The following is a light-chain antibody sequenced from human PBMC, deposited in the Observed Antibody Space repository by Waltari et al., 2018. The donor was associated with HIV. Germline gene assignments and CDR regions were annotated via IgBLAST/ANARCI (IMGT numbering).Light chain of an antibody. CDR3: QQYSNSPTT. CDR2: GAS. V-gene: IGKV3-20*01. CDR1: QTVRGAY. J-gene: IGKJ1*01. Sequence: ETVLTQSPGTLSLPPGDRATLSCKANQTVRGAYLAWCQVRPGQPPRLLIYGASRRASGTPDRFSGGGSGTDFTLTINRLEPEDFAVYYCQQYSNSPTTFGQGTRV.